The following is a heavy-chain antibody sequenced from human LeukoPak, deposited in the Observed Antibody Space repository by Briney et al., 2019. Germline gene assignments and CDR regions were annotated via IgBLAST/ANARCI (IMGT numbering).Heavy chain of an antibody. J-gene: IGHJ4*02. CDR1: GFTFSTFA. Sequence: GGSLRLSCAASGFTFSTFAMHWVRLSPGKGLEWVSSITGSGPYILYADSVKRRFTISRDNTKNLLYLEMNSLRAEDTAMYYCVRDVGAVRGEVYFDYWGQGTLVTVSS. V-gene: IGHV3-21*06. CDR3: VRDVGAVRGEVYFDY. CDR2: ITGSGPYI. D-gene: IGHD3-16*01.